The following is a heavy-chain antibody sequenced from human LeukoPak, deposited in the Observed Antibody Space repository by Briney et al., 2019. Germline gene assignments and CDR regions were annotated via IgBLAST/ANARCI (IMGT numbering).Heavy chain of an antibody. CDR2: IYYSGST. D-gene: IGHD3/OR15-3a*01. CDR1: GGSISSYY. CDR3: ARRTGYYDGFDY. V-gene: IGHV4-59*01. Sequence: SETLSLTCTASGGSISSYYWSWIRQPPGKGLEWIGYIYYSGSTNYKPSLKSRVTISVDTPKNQFSLKLSSVTAADTAVYYCARRTGYYDGFDYWGQGTLVTVSS. J-gene: IGHJ4*02.